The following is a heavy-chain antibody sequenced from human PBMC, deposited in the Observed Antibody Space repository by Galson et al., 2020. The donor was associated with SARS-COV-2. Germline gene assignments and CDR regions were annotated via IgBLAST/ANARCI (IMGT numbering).Heavy chain of an antibody. CDR3: ARRYVSGLSPYWYLDL. V-gene: IGHV4-30-2*06. D-gene: IGHD3-16*01. Sequence: SETLSLTCSVSAGSLTRGGYSWTWIRQSPGKGLEWIGYVYQSGATHYNPSLKSRLTISMDRSKNQLSLKLTSVTAADTAVCYCARRYVSGLSPYWYLDLWGRGTLVTVSS. J-gene: IGHJ2*01. CDR1: AGSLTRGGYS. CDR2: VYQSGAT.